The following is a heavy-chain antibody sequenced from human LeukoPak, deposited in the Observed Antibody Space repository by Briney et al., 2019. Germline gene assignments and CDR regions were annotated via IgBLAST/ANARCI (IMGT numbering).Heavy chain of an antibody. Sequence: ASVKVSCKASGYTFTGYYIHWVRQAPGQGLEWMGRINPNSGGTYHAQKFQGRVTMTRDTSISTAYMELSRLRSDDTAVYYCARARGYSYGIDYWGQGTLVTVSS. J-gene: IGHJ4*02. D-gene: IGHD5-18*01. V-gene: IGHV1-2*06. CDR2: INPNSGGT. CDR3: ARARGYSYGIDY. CDR1: GYTFTGYY.